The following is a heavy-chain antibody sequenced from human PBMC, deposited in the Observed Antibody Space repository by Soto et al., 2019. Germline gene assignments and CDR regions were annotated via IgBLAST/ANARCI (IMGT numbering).Heavy chain of an antibody. Sequence: ESGGGLVQPGGSLRLSCAASGFTFSSYWMSWVRQAPGKGLEWLANIRQDESGKYYVDSVKGRFTISRDNAKNSLYLQMNSLRAEDTAVYYCARDKVPGRGDAADIWGQGTMVTVSS. D-gene: IGHD1-1*01. J-gene: IGHJ3*02. CDR1: GFTFSSYW. CDR3: ARDKVPGRGDAADI. CDR2: IRQDESGK. V-gene: IGHV3-7*03.